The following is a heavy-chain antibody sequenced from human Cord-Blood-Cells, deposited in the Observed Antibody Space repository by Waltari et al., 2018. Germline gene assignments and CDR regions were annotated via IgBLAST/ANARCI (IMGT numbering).Heavy chain of an antibody. J-gene: IGHJ4*02. CDR1: GYSISSGYY. V-gene: IGHV4-38-2*02. CDR3: ARVGLEQLVNCFDY. CDR2: IYHRGST. D-gene: IGHD6-6*01. Sequence: QVQLQESGPGLVKPSETLSLTCTVPGYSISSGYYWGWLRQPPGKGLGWVGSIYHRGSTHDTPATKRGVTTSLDTSKNQFSLKLSSVPAADTAVYYCARVGLEQLVNCFDYWGQGTLVTVSS.